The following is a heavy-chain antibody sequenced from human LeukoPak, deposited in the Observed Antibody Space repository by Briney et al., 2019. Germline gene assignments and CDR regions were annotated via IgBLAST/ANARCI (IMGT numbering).Heavy chain of an antibody. CDR3: ARSGRYYGSGSYPYYYYYGMDV. CDR1: GGSISSGSHY. J-gene: IGHJ6*04. Sequence: PSETLSLTCTVSGGSISSGSHYWSWIRQHPGKGLEWIEYIYYSGSTYYNPSLKSRVTISVDTSKNQFSLKLSSVTAADTAVYYCARSGRYYGSGSYPYYYYYGMDVWGKGTTVTVSS. V-gene: IGHV4-31*03. CDR2: IYYSGST. D-gene: IGHD3-10*01.